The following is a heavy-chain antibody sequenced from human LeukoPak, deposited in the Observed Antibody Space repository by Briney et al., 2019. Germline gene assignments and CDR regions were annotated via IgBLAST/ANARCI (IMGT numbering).Heavy chain of an antibody. V-gene: IGHV3-30*02. CDR1: GFSFITYG. J-gene: IGHJ4*02. Sequence: GGSLRLSCAASGFSFITYGIHWVRQAPGKGLEWVAFIRYDGSNRFYADSVRGRFTISRDNSKNTVYLQMNSLRAEDTAVYYCAKDRSMTTVTPFDNWGQGTLVTVSS. CDR2: IRYDGSNR. D-gene: IGHD4-17*01. CDR3: AKDRSMTTVTPFDN.